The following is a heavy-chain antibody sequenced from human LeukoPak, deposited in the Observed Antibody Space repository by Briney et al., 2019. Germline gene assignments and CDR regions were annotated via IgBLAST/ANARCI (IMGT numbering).Heavy chain of an antibody. V-gene: IGHV4-34*01. CDR1: GGSFSGYY. D-gene: IGHD6-6*01. J-gene: IGHJ4*02. CDR3: ARARGIAARLWDY. CDR2: INHSGST. Sequence: SQTLSLTCAVYGGSFSGYYWSWIRQPPGKGLEWIGEINHSGSTNYNPSLKSRVTISVDTSKNQSSLKLSSVTAADTAVYYCARARGIAARLWDYWGQGTLVTVSS.